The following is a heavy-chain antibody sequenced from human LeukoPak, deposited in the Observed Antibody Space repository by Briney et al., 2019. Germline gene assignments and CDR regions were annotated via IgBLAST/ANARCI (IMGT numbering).Heavy chain of an antibody. V-gene: IGHV4-4*02. D-gene: IGHD6-13*01. Sequence: SGTLSLTCAVSGGSLSSSNWWSWVRQPPGKGLEWIGEIYHSGSTNYNPSLKSRVTISVDKSKNQFSLKLSSVTAADTAVYYCATMGYSSSWYKAFDIWGQGTMVTVSS. CDR2: IYHSGST. J-gene: IGHJ3*02. CDR3: ATMGYSSSWYKAFDI. CDR1: GGSLSSSNW.